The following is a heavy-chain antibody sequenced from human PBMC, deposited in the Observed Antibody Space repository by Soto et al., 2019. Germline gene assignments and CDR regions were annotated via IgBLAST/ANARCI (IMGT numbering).Heavy chain of an antibody. Sequence: PGGSLRLSCGASGFTFSSYAMSWVRQAPGKGLEWVSAIGGSDGRPYYADSVKGRFAISRDNSKNTLFLQMSSLRAEDSAVYYCAKSSHLYVVPAADYFDDWGQGTLVTVYS. CDR2: IGGSDGRP. CDR1: GFTFSSYA. V-gene: IGHV3-23*01. D-gene: IGHD2-2*01. J-gene: IGHJ4*02. CDR3: AKSSHLYVVPAADYFDD.